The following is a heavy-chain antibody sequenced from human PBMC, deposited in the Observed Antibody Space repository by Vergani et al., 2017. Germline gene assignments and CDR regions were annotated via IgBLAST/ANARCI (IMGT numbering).Heavy chain of an antibody. Sequence: QVQLVQSGAEVKKPGASVTVFCKASGYIFTNYGISWVRQAPGQGLEWMGWISVYNGNTNYVQKLQGRVTMNTDTSTNSAYMELRSMRTDDAAVCYWCGGGGDCSGGSCYFLDYWGQGTLVTVSS. V-gene: IGHV1-18*01. CDR1: GYIFTNYG. J-gene: IGHJ4*02. D-gene: IGHD2-15*01. CDR3: CGGGGDCSGGSCYFLDY. CDR2: ISVYNGNT.